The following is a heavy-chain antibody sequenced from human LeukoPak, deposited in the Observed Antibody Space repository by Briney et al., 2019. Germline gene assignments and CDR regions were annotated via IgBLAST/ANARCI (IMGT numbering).Heavy chain of an antibody. CDR3: ARHPGYYYYYMDV. V-gene: IGHV4-39*01. CDR1: GVSISSSSYY. CDR2: LYYSGST. Sequence: SETLSLTCTVSGVSISSSSYYWGWIRQPPGKGLEWIGSLYYSGSTYYNPSLKSRVTISVDTSKNQFSLKLSPVTAADTALYYCARHPGYYYYYMDVWGKGTTVTISS. J-gene: IGHJ6*03.